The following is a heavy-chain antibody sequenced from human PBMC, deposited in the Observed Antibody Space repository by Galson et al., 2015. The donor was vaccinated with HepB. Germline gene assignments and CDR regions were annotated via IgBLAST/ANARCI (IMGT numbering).Heavy chain of an antibody. Sequence: EIFHSGSTNYSPSLKSRVTISVDKSKNQFSLKLSSVTAADTAVYYCARTTPGGYWFDYWGQGTLVTVSS. D-gene: IGHD2-8*02. CDR3: ARTTPGGYWFDY. J-gene: IGHJ4*02. V-gene: IGHV4-4*02. CDR2: IFHSGST.